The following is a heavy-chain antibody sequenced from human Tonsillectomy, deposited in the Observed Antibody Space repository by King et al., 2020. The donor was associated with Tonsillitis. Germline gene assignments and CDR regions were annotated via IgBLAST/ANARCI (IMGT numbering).Heavy chain of an antibody. V-gene: IGHV4-30-2*01. CDR2: IYHSGST. Sequence: QLQESGSGLVKPSQTLSLTCAVSGGSISSGGYSWSWIRQPPGKGLEWIGYIYHSGSTYYNPSLKSRVTISVDRSKNQFSLNLSSVPAADTAVYYCAGSGYSSSWYVYYYGMDVWGQGTTVTVSS. J-gene: IGHJ6*02. CDR3: AGSGYSSSWYVYYYGMDV. D-gene: IGHD6-13*01. CDR1: GGSISSGGYS.